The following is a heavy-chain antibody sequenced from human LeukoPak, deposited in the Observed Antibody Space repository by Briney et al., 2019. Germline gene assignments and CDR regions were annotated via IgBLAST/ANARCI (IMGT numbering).Heavy chain of an antibody. CDR2: IYSGGST. D-gene: IGHD3-3*01. Sequence: GGSLRLSCAASGFTVSSNYMSWVRQAPGKGLEWVSVIYSGGSTYYADSVKGRFTNSRDNSKNTLYLQMNSLRAEDTAVYYCARAGEWLSPFDYWGQGTLVTVSS. J-gene: IGHJ4*02. CDR1: GFTVSSNY. CDR3: ARAGEWLSPFDY. V-gene: IGHV3-53*01.